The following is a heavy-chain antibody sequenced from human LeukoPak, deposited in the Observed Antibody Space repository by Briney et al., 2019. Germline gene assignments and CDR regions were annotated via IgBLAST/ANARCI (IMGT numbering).Heavy chain of an antibody. Sequence: SETLSLTCAVYGGSFSGYYWSWIRQPPGKGLEWIGEINHSGSTNYNPSLKSRVTISVDTSKNQFSLKLSSVTAADTAVYYCARSLRPFFGWFDPWGQGTLVTASS. J-gene: IGHJ5*02. V-gene: IGHV4-34*01. CDR3: ARSLRPFFGWFDP. CDR1: GGSFSGYY. D-gene: IGHD3-3*01. CDR2: INHSGST.